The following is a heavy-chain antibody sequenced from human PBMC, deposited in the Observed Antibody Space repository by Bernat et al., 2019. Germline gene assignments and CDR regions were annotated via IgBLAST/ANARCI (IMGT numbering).Heavy chain of an antibody. V-gene: IGHV3-7*03. D-gene: IGHD4-17*01. J-gene: IGHJ4*02. CDR2: IKQGGGEK. Sequence: EVQLVESGGGLVQPGGSMRLSCAASGFTFNTYWMTWVRQAPGKGVEWVANIKQGGGEKYYVDSVKGRFTISRDDAQNSLYLQMNNLRPEDTAVYYCARGPDYGGRTDFFDYWGQGTLVIVSS. CDR1: GFTFNTYW. CDR3: ARGPDYGGRTDFFDY.